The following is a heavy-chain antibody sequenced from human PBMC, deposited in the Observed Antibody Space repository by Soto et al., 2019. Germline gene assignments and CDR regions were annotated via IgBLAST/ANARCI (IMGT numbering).Heavy chain of an antibody. Sequence: ASVKVSCKASGYTFTSYGISWVRQAPGQGLEWMGWISAYDGNTNYAQKFQGRVTMTTDTSTNTAYMELSSLRSEDTAVYYCAGVTMVRGVIAEYYYYGMDVWGQGTKVTVSS. J-gene: IGHJ6*02. V-gene: IGHV1-18*01. D-gene: IGHD3-10*01. CDR1: GYTFTSYG. CDR3: AGVTMVRGVIAEYYYYGMDV. CDR2: ISAYDGNT.